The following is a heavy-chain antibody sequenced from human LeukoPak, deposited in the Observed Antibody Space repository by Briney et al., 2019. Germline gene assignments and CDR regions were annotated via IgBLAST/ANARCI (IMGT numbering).Heavy chain of an antibody. CDR1: GFTFSSYA. D-gene: IGHD6-13*01. Sequence: GGSLRLSCAASGFTFSSYAMSWVRQAPGKGLEWASVISGSGGNTYYADSVKGRFIISRDNSRNTLYLQMNSLRAEDTAVYYCAKDPSSSTKVRSADYWGQEPWSPSPQ. CDR2: ISGSGGNT. J-gene: IGHJ4*01. CDR3: AKDPSSSTKVRSADY. V-gene: IGHV3-23*01.